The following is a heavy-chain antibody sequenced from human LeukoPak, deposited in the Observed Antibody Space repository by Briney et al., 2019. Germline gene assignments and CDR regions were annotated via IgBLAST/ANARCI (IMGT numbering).Heavy chain of an antibody. D-gene: IGHD4-17*01. CDR2: IYYSGST. J-gene: IGHJ4*02. CDR1: GGSISSSSYY. CDR3: ARASHDYGDYSHFDY. Sequence: PSETLSLTCIVSGGSISSSSYYWGWIRQPPGKGLEWIGSIYYSGSTNYNPSLKSRVTISVDKSKNQFCLKLSSVTAADTAVYYCARASHDYGDYSHFDYWGQGTLVTVSS. V-gene: IGHV4-39*07.